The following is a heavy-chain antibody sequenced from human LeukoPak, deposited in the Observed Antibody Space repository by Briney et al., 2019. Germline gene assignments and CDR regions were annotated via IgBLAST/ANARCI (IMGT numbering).Heavy chain of an antibody. Sequence: ASVKVFCKASGYTFTGYYMHWVRQAHGQGLEWMGWINPNSGGTNYAQKFQGRVTMTRDTSTSTAYMELSRLRSDDTAVYYCARDRITMIVVVKDAFDIWGQGTMVTVSS. CDR2: INPNSGGT. J-gene: IGHJ3*02. D-gene: IGHD3-22*01. CDR1: GYTFTGYY. CDR3: ARDRITMIVVVKDAFDI. V-gene: IGHV1-2*02.